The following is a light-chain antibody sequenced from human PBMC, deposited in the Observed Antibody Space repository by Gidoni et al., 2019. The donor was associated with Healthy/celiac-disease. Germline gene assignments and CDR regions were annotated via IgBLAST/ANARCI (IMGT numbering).Light chain of an antibody. J-gene: IGKJ2*01. Sequence: DIQMTQSPSTLSASVGDRVTISCRASQSISSWLAWYQQKAEKAPKLLIYDASSLESGVPSRFSGSGSRTEFTLSISSLQPDDFATYYCQQYDSYSYTFGQGTKLEIK. V-gene: IGKV1-5*01. CDR2: DAS. CDR3: QQYDSYSYT. CDR1: QSISSW.